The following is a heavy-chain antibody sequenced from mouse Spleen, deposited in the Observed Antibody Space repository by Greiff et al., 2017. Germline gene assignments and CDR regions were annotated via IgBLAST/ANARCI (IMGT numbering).Heavy chain of an antibody. CDR1: GFSLTSYG. V-gene: IGHV2-2*01. CDR3: AREYGNYGRYAMDY. CDR2: NWSGGST. D-gene: IGHD2-10*02. J-gene: IGHJ4*01. Sequence: QVQLQQSGPGLVQPSQSLSITCPVSGFSLTSYGVRWVLQSLRRGLLWLGVNWSGGSTDYNAAFISKLSISKDNSKSQVFFKMNCLQADDTAIYYCAREYGNYGRYAMDYWGQGTLVTVSS.